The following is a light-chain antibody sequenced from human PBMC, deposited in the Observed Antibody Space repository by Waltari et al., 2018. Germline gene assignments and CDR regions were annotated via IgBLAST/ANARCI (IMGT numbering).Light chain of an antibody. CDR3: SSYSSRSTLI. CDR2: HVN. Sequence: QSALTQPASVSGPPGQSIATPCTGTTSDLGSYTLLSWSQHHPRKPPKLLLYHVNKRPSGVSDRFSGSQSGNTASLTISGLQAEDEADYYCSSYSSRSTLIFGGGTKLTVL. J-gene: IGLJ2*01. CDR1: TSDLGSYTL. V-gene: IGLV2-14*03.